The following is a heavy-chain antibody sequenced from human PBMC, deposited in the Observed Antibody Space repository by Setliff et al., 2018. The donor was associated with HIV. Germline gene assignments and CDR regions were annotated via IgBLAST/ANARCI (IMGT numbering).Heavy chain of an antibody. D-gene: IGHD3-9*01. Sequence: ASVKVSCKASGYTFTSYGISWVRQAPGQGPEWMGWINSFNAITNYAQKFQGRVTMTTETSTSTAYMELRSLRSDDTAVYYCARDLRGYNNWFDPWGQGTLVTVSS. V-gene: IGHV1-18*01. J-gene: IGHJ5*02. CDR3: ARDLRGYNNWFDP. CDR1: GYTFTSYG. CDR2: INSFNAIT.